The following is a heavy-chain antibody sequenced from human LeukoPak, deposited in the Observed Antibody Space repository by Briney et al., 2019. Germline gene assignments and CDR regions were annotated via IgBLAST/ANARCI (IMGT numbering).Heavy chain of an antibody. V-gene: IGHV3-30*18. CDR2: ISYDGSNK. J-gene: IGHJ6*02. CDR3: AKDEHYYYYYGMDV. CDR1: GFTFSDHY. Sequence: GGSLRLSCAASGFTFSDHYMDWVRQAPGKGLEWVAVISYDGSNKYYADSVKGRFTISRDNSKNTLYLQMNSLRAEDTAVYYCAKDEHYYYYYGMDVWGQGTTVTVSS.